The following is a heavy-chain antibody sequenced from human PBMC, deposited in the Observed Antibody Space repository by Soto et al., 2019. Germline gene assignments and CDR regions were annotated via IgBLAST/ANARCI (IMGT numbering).Heavy chain of an antibody. CDR1: GGSISSSSYY. Sequence: SETLSLTCTVSGGSISSSSYYWGWIRQPPGKGLEWIRSIYYSGSTYYNPSLKSRVTISVDTSKNQFSLKLSSVTAADTAVYYCAKLTVADYGVDVWGQGTTVTVSS. D-gene: IGHD4-17*01. V-gene: IGHV4-39*01. CDR3: AKLTVADYGVDV. J-gene: IGHJ6*02. CDR2: IYYSGST.